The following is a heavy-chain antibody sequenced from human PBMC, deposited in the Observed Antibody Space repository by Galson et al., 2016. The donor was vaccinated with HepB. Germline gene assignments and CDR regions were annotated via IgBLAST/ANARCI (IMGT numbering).Heavy chain of an antibody. D-gene: IGHD3-10*01. V-gene: IGHV4-39*01. CDR2: IYDSXXT. Sequence: LSLXXNVSGGXXXSGXXYFXXXIRXXXGKGXEWIXSIYDSXXTHHNXXLTSRDTISVDTSKNQLSLKLSSVTAADTAVYYXARPAGASLLWGFDYWGQGXLV. CDR1: GGXXXSGXXYF. CDR3: ARPAGASLLWGFDY. J-gene: IGHJ4*02.